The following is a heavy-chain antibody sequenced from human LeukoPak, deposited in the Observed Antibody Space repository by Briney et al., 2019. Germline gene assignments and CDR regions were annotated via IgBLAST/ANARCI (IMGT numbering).Heavy chain of an antibody. D-gene: IGHD6-13*01. V-gene: IGHV4-34*01. Sequence: SETLSLTCAVYGGSFSGFYWSWIRQPPGKGLEWIGEINHSGSTNYNPSLKSRVTISVDTSKDQFSLKLSSVTAADTAVYYCASLRVGSSFGYQYYIDVWGKGTTVTVSS. CDR2: INHSGST. CDR1: GGSFSGFY. J-gene: IGHJ6*03. CDR3: ASLRVGSSFGYQYYIDV.